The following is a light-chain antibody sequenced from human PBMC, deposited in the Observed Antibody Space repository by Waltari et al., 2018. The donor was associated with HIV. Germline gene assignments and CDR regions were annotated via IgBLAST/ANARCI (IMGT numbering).Light chain of an antibody. Sequence: DIVMTQSPDSLAVSLGERATINCKSSQSVLYSFTDNNYLAWYQQKPGQPPKLLIYWAYTRESGVPDRFSGSGSGTDFALTNSSLQPEDVAVYYCQQYYSTPWTFGQGTKVEIK. CDR2: WAY. CDR1: QSVLYSFTDNNY. V-gene: IGKV4-1*01. CDR3: QQYYSTPWT. J-gene: IGKJ1*01.